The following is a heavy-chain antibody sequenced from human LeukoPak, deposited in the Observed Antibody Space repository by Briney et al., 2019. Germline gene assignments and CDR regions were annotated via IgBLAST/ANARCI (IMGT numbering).Heavy chain of an antibody. V-gene: IGHV3-23*01. J-gene: IGHJ5*02. CDR3: ARRGDYDSGWSVANWFDP. Sequence: PGGSLRLSCAASEFTFSNYAMAWVRQAPGKGLEWVSSISGDGAYIYSADSVKGRFTTSRDNSKNTLYLQMNSLRADDTAVYYCARRGDYDSGWSVANWFDPWGQGALVTVSS. CDR1: EFTFSNYA. CDR2: ISGDGAYI. D-gene: IGHD3-10*01.